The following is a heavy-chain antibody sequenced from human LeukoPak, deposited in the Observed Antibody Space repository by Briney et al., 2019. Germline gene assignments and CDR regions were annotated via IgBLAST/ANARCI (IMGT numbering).Heavy chain of an antibody. CDR2: IIPIFGTA. D-gene: IGHD3-22*01. CDR1: GYTLTELS. J-gene: IGHJ6*02. CDR3: ARTPKPRRTYYYDSSGYSDSQFYYYYGMDV. Sequence: ASVKVSCKVSGYTLTELSMHWVRQAPGQGLEWMGGIIPIFGTANYAQKFQGRVTITADESTSTAYMELSSLRSEDTAVYYCARTPKPRRTYYYDSSGYSDSQFYYYYGMDVWGQGTTVTVSS. V-gene: IGHV1-69*13.